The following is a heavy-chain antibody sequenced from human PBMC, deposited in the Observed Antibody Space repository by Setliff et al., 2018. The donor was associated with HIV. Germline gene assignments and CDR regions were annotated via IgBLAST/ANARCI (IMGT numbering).Heavy chain of an antibody. CDR1: RSTFNSHT. V-gene: IGHV1-69*02. D-gene: IGHD3-3*01. J-gene: IGHJ6*03. CDR3: VRGVQSPPHYSYYYMDV. Sequence: ASVKVSCKASRSTFNSHTINWVRQAPGQGLDLMGRIIPILGVANYAQRFQGKVTITADKSTSTAYMELTSLRFDDTAMYYCVRGVQSPPHYSYYYMDVWGEGTMVTVSS. CDR2: IIPILGVA.